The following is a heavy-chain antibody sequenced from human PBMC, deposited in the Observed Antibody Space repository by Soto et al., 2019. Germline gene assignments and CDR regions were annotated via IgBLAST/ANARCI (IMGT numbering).Heavy chain of an antibody. V-gene: IGHV4-4*02. D-gene: IGHD6-13*01. CDR3: ARDGPEQQLDYYFDY. CDR1: GGSISSGNW. J-gene: IGHJ4*02. CDR2: IYHSGTT. Sequence: QVQLQESGPGLVKPSGTLSLTCAVSGGSISSGNWWSWVRQTPGKGLEWIGEIYHSGTTKYNPSLKSRVTISVDESKKQFSLKLNSVTAADTAVYYCARDGPEQQLDYYFDYWGQGTLVTVSS.